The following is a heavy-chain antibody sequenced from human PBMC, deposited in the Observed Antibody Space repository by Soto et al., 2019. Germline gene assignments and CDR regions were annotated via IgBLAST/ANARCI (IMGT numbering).Heavy chain of an antibody. Sequence: QVQLVQSGAVVKKPGSSVEVSCKASGGTFNGYGISWVRQAPGQGLEWMGGTVPVFDTSKYAPRFQGRVTITADKSTSTAYMGLSSVRSGDTAIYFCARGVSNSGAYYTGPSAYDLWGQGTLVIVSS. CDR1: GGTFNGYG. CDR2: TVPVFDTS. D-gene: IGHD3-10*01. CDR3: ARGVSNSGAYYTGPSAYDL. J-gene: IGHJ3*01. V-gene: IGHV1-69*06.